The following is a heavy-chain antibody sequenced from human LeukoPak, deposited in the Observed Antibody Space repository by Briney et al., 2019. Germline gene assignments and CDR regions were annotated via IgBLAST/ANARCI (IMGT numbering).Heavy chain of an antibody. Sequence: QVQLQESGPGLVKPSETLSLICNVSRGSVSSYFWNWIRQPAGKRLEWIGRVHASGSTNYSPSLKSRVTISLDKSKNTFSLKLASVTAADTAVYHCARDADSESGVFGSWGRGIPVIVSS. CDR2: VHASGST. V-gene: IGHV4-4*07. J-gene: IGHJ2*01. CDR1: RGSVSSYF. CDR3: ARDADSESGVFGS. D-gene: IGHD2-15*01.